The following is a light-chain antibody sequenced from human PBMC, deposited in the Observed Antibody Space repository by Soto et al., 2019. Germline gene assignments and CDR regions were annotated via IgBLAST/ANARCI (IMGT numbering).Light chain of an antibody. J-gene: IGKJ1*01. CDR3: QQYNNWPPA. CDR1: QTVSSK. CDR2: GAS. Sequence: EIVMTQSPATWSVSPGERATLSCRASQTVSSKLAWYQLKPGQAPRLLIYGASTRATDIPARFSGSGSGTDFALTIGSLQSEDFAVYYCQQYNNWPPAFGQGTTVE. V-gene: IGKV3-15*01.